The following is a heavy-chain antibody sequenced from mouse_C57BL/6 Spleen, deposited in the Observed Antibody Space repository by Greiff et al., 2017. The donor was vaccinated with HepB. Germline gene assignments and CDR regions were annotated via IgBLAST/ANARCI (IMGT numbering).Heavy chain of an antibody. CDR2: ISSGGDYI. D-gene: IGHD1-1*01. V-gene: IGHV5-9-1*02. CDR1: GFTFSSYA. J-gene: IGHJ1*03. Sequence: EVQVVESGEGLVKPGGSLKLSCAASGFTFSSYAMSWVRQTPEKRLEWVAYISSGGDYIYYADTVKGRFTISRDNARNTLYLQMSSLKSEDTAMYYCTRGLYYYGSSHWYFDVWGTGTTVTVSS. CDR3: TRGLYYYGSSHWYFDV.